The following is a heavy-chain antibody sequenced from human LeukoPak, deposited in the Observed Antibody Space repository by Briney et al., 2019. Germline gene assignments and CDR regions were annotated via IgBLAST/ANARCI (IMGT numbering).Heavy chain of an antibody. D-gene: IGHD4-11*01. V-gene: IGHV3-23*01. J-gene: IGHJ3*02. CDR2: ISGSGGST. CDR3: AKDRSITTPGDAFDI. Sequence: QPGGSLRLSCAASGFTFSSYWMNWARQAPGKGLEWVSGISGSGGSTYYADSVKGRFTISRDNSKNTLYLQMNSLRAEDTAVYYCAKDRSITTPGDAFDIWGQGTMVTVSS. CDR1: GFTFSSYW.